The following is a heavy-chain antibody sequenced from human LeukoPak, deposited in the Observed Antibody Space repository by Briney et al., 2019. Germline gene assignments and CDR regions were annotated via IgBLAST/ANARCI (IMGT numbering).Heavy chain of an antibody. Sequence: GGSLRLSCAASGFTFDDYAMHWVRQAAGKGLEWVSGISWNSGSIGYADSVRGRFTISRDNAKNSLYLQMNSLRAEDMALYYCAKDFSPVLVGYFDYWGQGTLVTVSS. J-gene: IGHJ4*02. CDR2: ISWNSGSI. D-gene: IGHD2-2*01. CDR3: AKDFSPVLVGYFDY. V-gene: IGHV3-9*03. CDR1: GFTFDDYA.